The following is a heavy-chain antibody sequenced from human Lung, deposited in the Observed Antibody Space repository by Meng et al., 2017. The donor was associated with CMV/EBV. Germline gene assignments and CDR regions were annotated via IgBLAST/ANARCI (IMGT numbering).Heavy chain of an antibody. CDR2: IYSGGIT. D-gene: IGHD2-21*02. CDR3: ARGGGGGDLLYYYYGMDV. Sequence: GGSLRLSCAAPAFTVSSNYMSWVRQAPGKGLEWVSVIYSGGITYYAGSVKGRFTISRDNSKNTLYLKMNSLRDEDTAVYYCARGGGGGDLLYYYYGMDVWGQGTTVTVSS. V-gene: IGHV3-53*01. CDR1: AFTVSSNY. J-gene: IGHJ6*02.